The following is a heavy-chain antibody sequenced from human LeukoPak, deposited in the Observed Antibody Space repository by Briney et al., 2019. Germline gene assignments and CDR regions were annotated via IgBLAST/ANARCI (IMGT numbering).Heavy chain of an antibody. CDR3: ARVHCSSTSCYLPDY. CDR2: IYHSGST. D-gene: IGHD2-2*01. V-gene: IGHV4-38-2*01. Sequence: SETLSLTCAVSGYSISSGYYWGWIRPPPGKGLEWIGSIYHSGSTYYNPSLKRRVTISVDTSKNQFSLTLSSVTAADTAVYYCARVHCSSTSCYLPDYWGQGTLVTVSS. CDR1: GYSISSGYY. J-gene: IGHJ4*02.